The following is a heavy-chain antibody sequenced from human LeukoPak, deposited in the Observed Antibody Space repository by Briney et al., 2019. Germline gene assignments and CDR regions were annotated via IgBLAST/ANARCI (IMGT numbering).Heavy chain of an antibody. CDR2: IRSKANSYAT. CDR1: GFTFSGSA. D-gene: IGHD3-9*01. J-gene: IGHJ4*02. V-gene: IGHV3-73*01. Sequence: PGGSLRLSCAASGFTFSGSAMHWVRQASGKGLEWVGRIRSKANSYATAYAASVKGRFTISRDDSKNTAYLQMNSLKTEDTAVYYCARIKLRYFDWIGDYWGQGTLVTVSS. CDR3: ARIKLRYFDWIGDY.